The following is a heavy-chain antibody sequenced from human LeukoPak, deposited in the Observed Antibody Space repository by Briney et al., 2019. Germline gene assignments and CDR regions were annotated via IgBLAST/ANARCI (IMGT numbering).Heavy chain of an antibody. D-gene: IGHD6-19*01. V-gene: IGHV3-33*06. CDR2: IWYDGSNN. Sequence: GGSLRLSCAASGFTFSSYGMDWVRQAPGKGLEWVAGIWYDGSNNSYAHSVKGRFPVSRDNSKNTLYLQMNSLRAEDTAVYYCAKVSPGYSSGFDYWGQGTLVTVSS. CDR3: AKVSPGYSSGFDY. J-gene: IGHJ4*02. CDR1: GFTFSSYG.